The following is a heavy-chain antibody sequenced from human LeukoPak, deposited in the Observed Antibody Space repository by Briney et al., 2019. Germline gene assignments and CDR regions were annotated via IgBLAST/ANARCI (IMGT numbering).Heavy chain of an antibody. D-gene: IGHD3-22*01. Sequence: SETLSLTCTVSSGSISTGDYYWSWVRQPPGKGLEYIGYIYYSGSTYYNPSLKSRITISVDTSKNQFSLKLSSVTAADTAVYYCARHPPILRLNPLYYDSSGYPIWGQGTLVTVSS. CDR2: IYYSGST. CDR1: SGSISTGDYY. CDR3: ARHPPILRLNPLYYDSSGYPI. J-gene: IGHJ4*02. V-gene: IGHV4-30-4*01.